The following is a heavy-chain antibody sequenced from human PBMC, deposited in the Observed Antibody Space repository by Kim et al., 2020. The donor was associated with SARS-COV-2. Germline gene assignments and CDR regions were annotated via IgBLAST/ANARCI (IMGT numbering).Heavy chain of an antibody. Sequence: SETLSLTCAVSGGSISSSNWWSWVRQPPGKGLEWIGEIYHSGSTNYNPSLKSRVTISVDKSKNQFSLKLSSVTAADTAVYYCASRVLEMATIRHAFDIWGQGTMVTVSS. CDR2: IYHSGST. CDR3: ASRVLEMATIRHAFDI. V-gene: IGHV4-4*02. CDR1: GGSISSSNW. D-gene: IGHD5-12*01. J-gene: IGHJ3*02.